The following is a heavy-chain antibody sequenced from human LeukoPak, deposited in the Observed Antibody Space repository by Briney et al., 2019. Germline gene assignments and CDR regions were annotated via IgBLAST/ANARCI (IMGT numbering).Heavy chain of an antibody. D-gene: IGHD5-12*01. CDR2: IYYSGTT. J-gene: IGHJ4*02. CDR3: ARTPRGGYSGYNFDS. CDR1: GGSIITTNW. V-gene: IGHV4-4*02. Sequence: SGTLSLTCAVSGGSIITTNWWSWVRQPPGKGLEWIGYIYYSGTTNYNPSLKSRVTMSVDTSKNQFSLKVSSVTAADTAFYYCARTPRGGYSGYNFDSWGQGTLVTVSS.